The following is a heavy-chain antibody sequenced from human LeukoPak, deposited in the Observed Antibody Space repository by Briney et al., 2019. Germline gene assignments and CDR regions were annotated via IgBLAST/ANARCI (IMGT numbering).Heavy chain of an antibody. CDR3: ARDGPSDTAMVIYHYYYYGMDV. CDR1: GYTFTSYG. CDR2: ISAYNGNT. J-gene: IGHJ6*02. V-gene: IGHV1-18*01. Sequence: ASVTVSCKASGYTFTSYGISWVRQAPGQGLEWMGWISAYNGNTNYARKLQGRVTMTTDTSTSTAYMELRSLRSDDTAVYYCARDGPSDTAMVIYHYYYYGMDVWGQGTTVTVSS. D-gene: IGHD5-18*01.